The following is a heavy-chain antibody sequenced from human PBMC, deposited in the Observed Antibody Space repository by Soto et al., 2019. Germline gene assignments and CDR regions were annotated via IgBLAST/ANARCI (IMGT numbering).Heavy chain of an antibody. CDR2: LFYSGST. CDR1: GGSIRSSSYY. Sequence: QLQLQESGPGLVKPSETLSLTCTVSGGSIRSSSYYWGWIRQPPGKGLEWIGTLFYSGSTFYNPSLKNRITISVDTSKNQFSLKSSSVTAADTAVYYCASNLDYDSSGYYWGYWGQGTLVTVSS. J-gene: IGHJ4*02. V-gene: IGHV4-39*01. D-gene: IGHD3-22*01. CDR3: ASNLDYDSSGYYWGY.